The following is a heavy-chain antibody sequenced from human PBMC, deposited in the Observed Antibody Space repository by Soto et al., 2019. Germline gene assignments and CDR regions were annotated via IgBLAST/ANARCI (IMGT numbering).Heavy chain of an antibody. J-gene: IGHJ4*02. D-gene: IGHD6-13*01. CDR2: IKSKTDGGTT. V-gene: IGHV3-15*07. CDR3: TTEVGIAAAGTVLPDY. CDR1: GFTFSNAW. Sequence: EVQLVESGGGLVKPGGSLRLSCAASGFTFSNAWMNWVRQAPGRGLEWVGRIKSKTDGGTTDYAAPVKGRFTISRDDSKNTLYLQMNSLKTEDTAVYYCTTEVGIAAAGTVLPDYWGQGTLVTVSS.